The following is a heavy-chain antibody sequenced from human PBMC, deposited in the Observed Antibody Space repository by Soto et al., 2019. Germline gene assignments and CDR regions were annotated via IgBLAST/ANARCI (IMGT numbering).Heavy chain of an antibody. Sequence: ASVKVSCKASGYTFTSYGISWVRQAPGQGLEWMGWISAYNGNTNYAQKLQGRVTMTTDTSTSTAYMELRSLRSDDTAVYYCARDPWGARPGYRSGWYNDYWGKGNMVTVSA. J-gene: IGHJ4*02. CDR1: GYTFTSYG. V-gene: IGHV1-18*01. CDR2: ISAYNGNT. D-gene: IGHD6-19*01. CDR3: ARDPWGARPGYRSGWYNDY.